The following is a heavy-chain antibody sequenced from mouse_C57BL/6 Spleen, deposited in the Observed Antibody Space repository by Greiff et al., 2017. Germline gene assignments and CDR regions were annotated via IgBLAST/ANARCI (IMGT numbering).Heavy chain of an antibody. D-gene: IGHD4-1*02. Sequence: VQLQQSGPGLVKPSQSLSLTCSVTGYSITSGYYWNWIRQFPGNKLEWMGYISYDGSNNYNPSLKNRISVTRDTSKNQFFLKLNSVTTEDTATYYCARVMATGNDYLDYWGQGTTLTVSS. CDR3: ARVMATGNDYLDY. J-gene: IGHJ2*01. CDR2: ISYDGSN. V-gene: IGHV3-6*01. CDR1: GYSITSGYY.